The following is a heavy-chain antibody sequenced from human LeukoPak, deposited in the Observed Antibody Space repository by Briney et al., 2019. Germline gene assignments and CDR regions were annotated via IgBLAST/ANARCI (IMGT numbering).Heavy chain of an antibody. CDR3: AKRSLAHYGDSPEGAFDI. D-gene: IGHD4-17*01. V-gene: IGHV3-23*01. J-gene: IGHJ3*02. Sequence: GGSLRLSCAASGFTFSSYAMSWVRQAPGKGLEWVSAISGSGGSTYYADSVKGRFTISRDNSKNTLYLQMNSLRAEDTAVYYCAKRSLAHYGDSPEGAFDIWGQGTMVTVSS. CDR1: GFTFSSYA. CDR2: ISGSGGST.